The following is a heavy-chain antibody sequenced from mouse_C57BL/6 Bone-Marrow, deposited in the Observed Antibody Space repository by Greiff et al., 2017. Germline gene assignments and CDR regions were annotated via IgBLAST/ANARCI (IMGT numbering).Heavy chain of an antibody. V-gene: IGHV1-82*01. J-gene: IGHJ2*01. CDR1: GYAFSSSW. D-gene: IGHD1-1*01. Sequence: VQLQQSGPELVKPGASVKISCKASGYAFSSSWMNWVKQRPGKGLEWIGRIYPGGGDTNYNGKFKGKATLTADQSSSTAYMQLSSLTSEDSAVYFCARGGSSYKGYYFDYWGQGTTLTVSS. CDR3: ARGGSSYKGYYFDY. CDR2: IYPGGGDT.